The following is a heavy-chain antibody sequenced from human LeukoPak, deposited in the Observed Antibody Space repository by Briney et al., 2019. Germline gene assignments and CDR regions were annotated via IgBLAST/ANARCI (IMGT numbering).Heavy chain of an antibody. J-gene: IGHJ6*03. CDR1: GGSFSGYY. V-gene: IGHV4-34*01. D-gene: IGHD5-18*01. Sequence: SETLSLTCAVYGGSFSGYYWSWIRQPPGEGLEWIGEINHSGSTNYNPSLKSRVTISVDTSKNQFSLKLSSVTAADTAVYYCARGKGQLWPHYYYYYYMDVWGKGTTVTVSS. CDR3: ARGKGQLWPHYYYYYYMDV. CDR2: INHSGST.